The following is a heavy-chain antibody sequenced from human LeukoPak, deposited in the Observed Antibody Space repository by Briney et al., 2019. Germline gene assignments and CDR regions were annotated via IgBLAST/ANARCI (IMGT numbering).Heavy chain of an antibody. CDR3: AKDCSGGSCYYFDY. J-gene: IGHJ4*02. Sequence: GGSLRLSCAASGFTFSSYGMHWVRQAPGKGLEWVAVISYDGSNKYYADSVKGRFTISRDNSKNTLYLRMNSLRAEDTAVYYCAKDCSGGSCYYFDYWGQGTLVTVSS. V-gene: IGHV3-30*18. CDR1: GFTFSSYG. D-gene: IGHD2-15*01. CDR2: ISYDGSNK.